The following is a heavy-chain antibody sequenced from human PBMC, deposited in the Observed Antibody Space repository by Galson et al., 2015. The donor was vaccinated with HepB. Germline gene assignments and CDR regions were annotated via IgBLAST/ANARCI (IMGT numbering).Heavy chain of an antibody. D-gene: IGHD1-26*01. CDR1: GGSISSSSYY. CDR2: IYYSGST. V-gene: IGHV4-39*01. CDR3: ASLVGATTAFDY. Sequence: ETLSLTCTVSGGSISSSSYYWGWIRQPPGKGLEWIGSIYYSGSTYYNPSLKSRVTISVDTSKNQFSLKLSSVTAADTAVYYCASLVGATTAFDYWGQGTLVTVSS. J-gene: IGHJ4*02.